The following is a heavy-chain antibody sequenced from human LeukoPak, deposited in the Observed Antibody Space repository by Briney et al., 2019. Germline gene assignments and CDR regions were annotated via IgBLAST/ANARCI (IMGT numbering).Heavy chain of an antibody. Sequence: SVKVSCKASGGTFSSYAISWVRQAPGQGLEWMGGIIPIFGTANYAQKFQGRVTIATDKSTNTTYMELSSLRSEDTAVYYCAREKYGLDAFDIWGQGTVVTVSS. D-gene: IGHD4-17*01. J-gene: IGHJ3*02. CDR3: AREKYGLDAFDI. CDR2: IIPIFGTA. V-gene: IGHV1-69*05. CDR1: GGTFSSYA.